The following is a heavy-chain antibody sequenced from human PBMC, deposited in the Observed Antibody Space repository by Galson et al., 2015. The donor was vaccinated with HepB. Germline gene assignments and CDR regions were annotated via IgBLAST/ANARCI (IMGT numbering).Heavy chain of an antibody. J-gene: IGHJ4*02. D-gene: IGHD6-19*01. CDR2: IYPGDSDT. Sequence: QSGAEVKKPGESLKISCKGSGYSFTTYWIGWVRQMPGKGLEWMGIIYPGDSDTRYSPSFQGRVTISVDKSISTAYLQWSSLKASATAMYYCARRGKPGYSSGWYNYWGQGTLVTVSS. CDR3: ARRGKPGYSSGWYNY. CDR1: GYSFTTYW. V-gene: IGHV5-51*01.